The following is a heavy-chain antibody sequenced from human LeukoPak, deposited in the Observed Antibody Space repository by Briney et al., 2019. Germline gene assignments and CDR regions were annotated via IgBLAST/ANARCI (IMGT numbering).Heavy chain of an antibody. D-gene: IGHD6-13*01. CDR3: ARGPHRFRQLVPVVGWFDP. V-gene: IGHV4-30-4*01. CDR2: IYYSGST. J-gene: IGHJ5*02. CDR1: GGSISSGDYY. Sequence: PSETLSLTCTVSGGSISSGDYYWSWIRQPPGKGLEWIGYIYYSGSTNYNPSLKSRVTISVDTSKNQFSLKLSSVTAADTAVYYCARGPHRFRQLVPVVGWFDPWGQGTLVTVSS.